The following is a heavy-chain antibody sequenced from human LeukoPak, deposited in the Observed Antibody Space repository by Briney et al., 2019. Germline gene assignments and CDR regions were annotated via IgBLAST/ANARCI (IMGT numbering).Heavy chain of an antibody. J-gene: IGHJ5*02. V-gene: IGHV4-31*03. CDR1: GGSISSGGYY. Sequence: SQTLSLTCTVSGGSISSGGYYWSWIRQHPGKGLEWIGYIYYSGSTYYNPSLKSRVTISVDTSKNQFSLKVNSVTAADMAVYYCARDPLGERWYDPWGQGTLVTVSS. D-gene: IGHD3-16*01. CDR2: IYYSGST. CDR3: ARDPLGERWYDP.